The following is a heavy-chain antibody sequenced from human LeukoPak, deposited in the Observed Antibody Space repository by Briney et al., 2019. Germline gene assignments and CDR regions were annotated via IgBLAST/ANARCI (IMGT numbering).Heavy chain of an antibody. CDR3: ARGRNYGGEYFDY. J-gene: IGHJ4*02. Sequence: GGSLRLSCAASGFTFSSYWMHWVRQAPGKGLVWVSRINIDVIGTTYSDSVKGRFTISRDNAKNTLYLQMNSLRVDDTAVYYCARGRNYGGEYFDYWGQGTLVTVSS. CDR1: GFTFSSYW. D-gene: IGHD1-7*01. V-gene: IGHV3-74*01. CDR2: INIDVIGT.